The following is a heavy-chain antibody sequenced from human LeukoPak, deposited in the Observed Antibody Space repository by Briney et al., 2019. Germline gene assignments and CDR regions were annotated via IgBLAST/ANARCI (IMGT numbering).Heavy chain of an antibody. J-gene: IGHJ5*01. CDR1: GFTFSTYA. D-gene: IGHD5-12*01. Sequence: PGRSLRLSCAASGFTFSTYALHWVRQAPGKGLEWVAVISYDGSKKYYADSLKGRFTISRDNSKNTLFLQMNSLRAEDTAVYYARDYSGTSVLDSWGQGTLVTVSS. CDR2: ISYDGSKK. CDR3: ARDYSGTSVLDS. V-gene: IGHV3-30*04.